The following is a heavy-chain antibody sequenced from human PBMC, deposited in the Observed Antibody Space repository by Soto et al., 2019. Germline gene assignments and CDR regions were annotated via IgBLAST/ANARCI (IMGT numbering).Heavy chain of an antibody. CDR3: AGPLDSSGWPFDY. J-gene: IGHJ4*02. D-gene: IGHD6-19*01. Sequence: PSETLSLTCTVSGGSISTITYYWGWIRQPPGKGLEWIGSIYYSGSTYYNPSLKSRVTISLDTSKNQVSLKLSSVTAADTALYYCAGPLDSSGWPFDYWGQGTLVTVSS. CDR2: IYYSGST. V-gene: IGHV4-39*01. CDR1: GGSISTITYY.